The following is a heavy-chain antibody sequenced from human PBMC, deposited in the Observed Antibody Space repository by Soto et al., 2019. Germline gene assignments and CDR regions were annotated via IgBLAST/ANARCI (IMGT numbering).Heavy chain of an antibody. CDR2: ISRDGTNK. CDR1: GFTFSRYA. Sequence: VGSLRLSSAASGFTFSRYAIHWVRQAPGKGMEWVAVISRDGTNKYYVDSVKGRFTISRDNSRNTLYLQMNSLRHEDAAVYYCARSRSGAVADSFDFWGQGTLVTVSS. V-gene: IGHV3-30*04. J-gene: IGHJ4*02. CDR3: ARSRSGAVADSFDF. D-gene: IGHD3-10*01.